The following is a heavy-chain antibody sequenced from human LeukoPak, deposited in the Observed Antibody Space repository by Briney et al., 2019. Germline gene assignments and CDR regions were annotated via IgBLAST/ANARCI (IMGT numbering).Heavy chain of an antibody. D-gene: IGHD6-19*01. CDR2: ISYDGSNK. J-gene: IGHJ4*02. CDR3: AKVSGYSSGWYRD. Sequence: GRSLRLSCAASGFTFSSYGMHWVRQAPGKGLEWVAVISYDGSNKYYADSVKGRFTISRDNSKNTLYLQMNSLRAEDTAVYYCAKVSGYSSGWYRDWGQGTLVTVSS. CDR1: GFTFSSYG. V-gene: IGHV3-30*18.